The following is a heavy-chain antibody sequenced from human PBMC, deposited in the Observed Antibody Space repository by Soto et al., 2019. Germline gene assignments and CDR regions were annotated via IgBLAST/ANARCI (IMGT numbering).Heavy chain of an antibody. D-gene: IGHD3-10*01. CDR1: GGSISSGDSY. Sequence: QVQLQESGPGLVKPSQTLSLTCTVSGGSISSGDSYWSWIRQPPGKGLEWIGYISSSGSSYYNPSLKSRITISVDTSKNQFSLNLGSVTAADSAVYYCAGSFMGWFDPWGQGTMVTVSS. J-gene: IGHJ5*02. CDR2: ISSSGSS. V-gene: IGHV4-30-4*01. CDR3: AGSFMGWFDP.